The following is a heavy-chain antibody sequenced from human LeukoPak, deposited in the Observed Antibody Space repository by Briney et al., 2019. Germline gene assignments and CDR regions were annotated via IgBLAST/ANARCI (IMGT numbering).Heavy chain of an antibody. Sequence: PGRSLRLSCAASGFTFSRFWMSWVRQAPGKGLEWVANTREDGSEKYYVDSVKGRFTISRDNAKNSLYLQMNSLRAEDTAVYYCARDESFAGDYPYWGQGTLVTVSS. CDR2: TREDGSEK. J-gene: IGHJ4*02. V-gene: IGHV3-7*01. CDR3: ARDESFAGDYPY. CDR1: GFTFSRFW. D-gene: IGHD4-17*01.